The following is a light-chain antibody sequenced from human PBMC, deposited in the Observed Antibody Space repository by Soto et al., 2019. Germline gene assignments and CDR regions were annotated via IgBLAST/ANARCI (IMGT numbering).Light chain of an antibody. V-gene: IGKV3-20*01. J-gene: IGKJ1*01. Sequence: EIVMTQSPATVSVSPGERVTLSCRASQNIDINLVWYQQKPGQAPRLLIYAASRRATGIPDRFSGSGSGTDFTLTISRLEPEDFAVYYCQQYGSSPWTFGQGTKVDIK. CDR1: QNIDIN. CDR2: AAS. CDR3: QQYGSSPWT.